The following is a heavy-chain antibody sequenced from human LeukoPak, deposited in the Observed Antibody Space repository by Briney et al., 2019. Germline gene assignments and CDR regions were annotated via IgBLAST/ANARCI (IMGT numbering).Heavy chain of an antibody. CDR3: VSSPSYDSSGYYYVDY. V-gene: IGHV4-39*07. CDR2: IYYSGRA. D-gene: IGHD3-22*01. Sequence: PSETLSLTCTVSGGSISTSNYYWGWIRQPPGKGLEWIGSIYYSGRAYYNPSLKSRVTISVDTSKNQFSLKLSSVTAADTAVYYCVSSPSYDSSGYYYVDYWGQGTLVTVSS. J-gene: IGHJ4*02. CDR1: GGSISTSNYY.